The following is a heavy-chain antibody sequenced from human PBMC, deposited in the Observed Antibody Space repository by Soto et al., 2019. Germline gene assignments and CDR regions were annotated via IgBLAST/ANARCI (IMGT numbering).Heavy chain of an antibody. J-gene: IGHJ4*02. V-gene: IGHV3-48*03. D-gene: IGHD3-10*01. CDR1: GFTFSTYE. Sequence: GSLRLSCAASGFTFSTYEAHWVRKAPGKGLEWIAFISASGKTIYYADSVRGRFTISRDNAKKSVYLEMKSLRDDDTAVYFCESFWEREDYYDYWGQGTQVTVSS. CDR3: ESFWEREDYYDY. CDR2: ISASGKTI.